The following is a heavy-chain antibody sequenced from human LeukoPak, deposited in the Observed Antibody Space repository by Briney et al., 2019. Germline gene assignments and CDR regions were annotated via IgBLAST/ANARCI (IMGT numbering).Heavy chain of an antibody. CDR3: ARGSQSLVFFDY. CDR2: INHSGST. J-gene: IGHJ4*02. V-gene: IGHV4-34*01. Sequence: SETLSLTCAVYGGSFSGYYWSWIRQPPGKGLEWIGEINHSGSTNYNPSLKSRVTISVDTSKNQFSLKLSSVTAADTAVYYCARGSQSLVFFDYWGQGILVSVSS. D-gene: IGHD5/OR15-5a*01. CDR1: GGSFSGYY.